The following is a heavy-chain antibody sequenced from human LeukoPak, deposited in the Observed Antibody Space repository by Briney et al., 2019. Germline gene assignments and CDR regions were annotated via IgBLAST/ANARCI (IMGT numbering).Heavy chain of an antibody. V-gene: IGHV1-2*02. Sequence: GASVKVSCEASGYTFTGYYMHWVRQAPGQGLEWMGWINPNSGGTNYAQKFQGRVTMTRDTSISTAYMELSRLRSDDTAVYYCARDGRGLWFGELYDWFDPWGQGTLVTVSS. CDR2: INPNSGGT. CDR1: GYTFTGYY. J-gene: IGHJ5*02. CDR3: ARDGRGLWFGELYDWFDP. D-gene: IGHD3-10*01.